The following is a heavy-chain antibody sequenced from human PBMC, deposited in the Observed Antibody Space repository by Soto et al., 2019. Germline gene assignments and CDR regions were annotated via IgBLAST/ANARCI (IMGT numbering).Heavy chain of an antibody. CDR3: ARDLGGFPDY. CDR1: GYIFISYG. D-gene: IGHD5-12*01. CDR2: ISAHNGNR. Sequence: QVQLVQSGVEVKKPGASVKVSCKASGYIFISYGISWVRQAPGQGLEWMGWISAHNGNRKYAQKLQGRVTMTTDTSTSTAYMELRSLRSDDTAVYYCARDLGGFPDYWGQGTLVTVSS. V-gene: IGHV1-18*01. J-gene: IGHJ4*02.